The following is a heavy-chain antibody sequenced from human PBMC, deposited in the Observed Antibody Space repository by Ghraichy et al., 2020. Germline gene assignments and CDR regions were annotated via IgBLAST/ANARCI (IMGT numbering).Heavy chain of an antibody. CDR2: INYRDST. Sequence: SETLSLTCAVYGGSFSDDYWSWIRQCPGKGLELICEINYRDSTNCNPSLNIQVTMSVYTSKNQFSLNLTSVTAADTAVYYCARTMEPPHSIRVDVWGQGTTVTVSS. V-gene: IGHV4-34*01. J-gene: IGHJ6*02. CDR3: ARTMEPPHSIRVDV. D-gene: IGHD1-1*01. CDR1: GGSFSDDY.